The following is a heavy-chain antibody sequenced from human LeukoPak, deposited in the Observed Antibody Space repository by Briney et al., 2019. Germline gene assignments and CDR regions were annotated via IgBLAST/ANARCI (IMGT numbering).Heavy chain of an antibody. D-gene: IGHD1-1*01. CDR1: GGSISSSSYY. J-gene: IGHJ5*02. CDR2: IYYSGST. Sequence: SETLSLTCTVSGGSISSSSYYWGWIRQPPGKGLEWIGSIYYSGSTYYNPSLKSRVTMSVATSKKQFSLKLSSVTAADTAVYYCARHAVEAASRWFDPWGQGTLVTVSS. V-gene: IGHV4-39*01. CDR3: ARHAVEAASRWFDP.